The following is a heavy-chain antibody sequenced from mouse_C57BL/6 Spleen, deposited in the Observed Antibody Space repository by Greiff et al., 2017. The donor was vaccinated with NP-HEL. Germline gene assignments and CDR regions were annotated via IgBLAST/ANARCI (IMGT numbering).Heavy chain of an antibody. Sequence: VQLQQPGAELVMPGASVKLSCKASGYTFTSYWMHWVKQRPGQGLEWIGEIDPSDSYTNYYQKFKGKSTLTVDKSSSTAYMQLSSLTSEDSAVYYCARGTGPGYWGQGTTLTVSS. CDR3: ARGTGPGY. V-gene: IGHV1-69*01. CDR1: GYTFTSYW. CDR2: IDPSDSYT. J-gene: IGHJ2*01. D-gene: IGHD4-1*01.